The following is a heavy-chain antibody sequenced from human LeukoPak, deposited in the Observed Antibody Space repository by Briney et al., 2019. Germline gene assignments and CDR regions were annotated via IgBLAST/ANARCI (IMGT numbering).Heavy chain of an antibody. Sequence: ASVNDSSTASGYTFTIYGISWVRQAPGQGLEWMGWISAYNGNTNYAQKLQGRVTMTTDTSTSTAYMELRSLRSDDTAVYYCARSQGIWFGELLSDYYYYGMDVWGKGTTVTVSS. V-gene: IGHV1-18*04. CDR2: ISAYNGNT. D-gene: IGHD3-10*01. CDR1: GYTFTIYG. J-gene: IGHJ6*04. CDR3: ARSQGIWFGELLSDYYYYGMDV.